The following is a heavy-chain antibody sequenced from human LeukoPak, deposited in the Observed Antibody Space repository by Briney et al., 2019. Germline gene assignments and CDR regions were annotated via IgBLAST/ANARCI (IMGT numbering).Heavy chain of an antibody. Sequence: GASVKVSCKASGYTFTSYGISWVRQAPGQGLEWMGWISAYNGNTNYAQKLQGRVTMTTDTSTNTAYMELRSLRSDDTAVYYCARNLWFGESSDAFDMWGQGTMVTVSS. CDR3: ARNLWFGESSDAFDM. D-gene: IGHD3-10*01. CDR1: GYTFTSYG. J-gene: IGHJ3*02. CDR2: ISAYNGNT. V-gene: IGHV1-18*01.